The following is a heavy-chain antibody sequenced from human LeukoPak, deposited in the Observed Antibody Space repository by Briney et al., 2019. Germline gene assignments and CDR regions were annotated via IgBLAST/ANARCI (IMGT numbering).Heavy chain of an antibody. CDR1: GVSINNYY. D-gene: IGHD3-3*01. J-gene: IGHJ4*02. V-gene: IGHV4-59*01. Sequence: SSETLSLTCTVSGVSINNYYWSWIRQPPGKGLEWIGYIYYTGSTNYNPSLKSRLIISIDTSKNQFSLKLRSVTAADTAVYFCARASSTPGSGYYPFDNWGQGTLVTVSS. CDR2: IYYTGST. CDR3: ARASSTPGSGYYPFDN.